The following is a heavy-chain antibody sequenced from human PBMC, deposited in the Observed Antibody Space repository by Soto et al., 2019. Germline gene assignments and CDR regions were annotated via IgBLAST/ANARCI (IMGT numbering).Heavy chain of an antibody. CDR1: GGSISSSNW. D-gene: IGHD3-10*01. CDR2: IYHIGST. V-gene: IGHV4-4*02. CDR3: GTSGATVGLYFFPGLDV. J-gene: IGHJ6*02. Sequence: SETLSLTCAVSGGSISSSNWWSWVRQPPGKGLEWIGEIYHIGSTNYNPSLKSRVTISVDKSKNQFSLKLSSVTAADTAVYYFGTSGATVGLYFFPGLDVGGPGTRVTVSS.